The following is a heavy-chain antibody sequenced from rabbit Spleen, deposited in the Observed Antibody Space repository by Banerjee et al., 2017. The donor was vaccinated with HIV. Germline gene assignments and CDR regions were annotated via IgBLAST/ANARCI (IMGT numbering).Heavy chain of an antibody. CDR1: GFSFNSGYD. J-gene: IGHJ4*01. CDR2: IYAGSSGST. Sequence: QQLEESGGGLVKPGASLTLTCKASGFSFNSGYDMCWVRQAPGKGLEWIACIYAGSSGSTYSATWAKGRFTISKTSSTTVTLQVTSLTTADTATYFCARDGTGGSYFALWGPGTLVPS. D-gene: IGHD8-1*01. V-gene: IGHV1S40*01. CDR3: ARDGTGGSYFAL.